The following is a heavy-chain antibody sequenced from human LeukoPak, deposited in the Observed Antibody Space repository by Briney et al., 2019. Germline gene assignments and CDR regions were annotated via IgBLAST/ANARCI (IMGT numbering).Heavy chain of an antibody. Sequence: ASVKVSCKASGYTFTSYDINWVRQAPGQGLEWMGWMNPNSGNTGYAQKFQGRVTMTRNTSISTAYMELSSLRSEDTAVYYCARMYYYDSSGYFDAFDIWGQGTMVTVSS. CDR2: MNPNSGNT. V-gene: IGHV1-8*02. CDR1: GYTFTSYD. D-gene: IGHD3-22*01. CDR3: ARMYYYDSSGYFDAFDI. J-gene: IGHJ3*02.